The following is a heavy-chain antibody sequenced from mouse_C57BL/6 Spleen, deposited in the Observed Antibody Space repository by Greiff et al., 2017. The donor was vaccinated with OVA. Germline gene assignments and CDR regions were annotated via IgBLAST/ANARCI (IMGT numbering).Heavy chain of an antibody. CDR2: IYPGDGDT. CDR3: ERESSTVVEGYYFDY. D-gene: IGHD1-1*01. Sequence: QVQLQQSGPELVKPGASVKISCKASGYAFSSSWMNWVKQRPGKGLEWIGRIYPGDGDTNYNGKFKGKATLTADKSSSTAYMQLSSLTSEDSAVYFCERESSTVVEGYYFDYGGQGTTLTVSS. V-gene: IGHV1-82*01. CDR1: GYAFSSSW. J-gene: IGHJ2*01.